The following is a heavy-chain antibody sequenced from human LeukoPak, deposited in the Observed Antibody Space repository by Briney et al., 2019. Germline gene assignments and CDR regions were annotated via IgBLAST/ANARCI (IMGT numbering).Heavy chain of an antibody. V-gene: IGHV3-11*04. CDR1: GFTFSDYY. CDR3: AELGITMIGGV. Sequence: GGSLRLSCAASGFTFSDYYMTWIRQAPGKGLEWVSYISSSGDTIYYADSVKGRFTISRDNANNSLYLQMNSLRAEDTAVYYCAELGITMIGGVWGKGTTVTISS. D-gene: IGHD3-10*02. CDR2: ISSSGDTI. J-gene: IGHJ6*04.